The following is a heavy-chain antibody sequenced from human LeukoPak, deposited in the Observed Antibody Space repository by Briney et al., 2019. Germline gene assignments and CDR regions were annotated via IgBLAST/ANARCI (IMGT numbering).Heavy chain of an antibody. CDR3: ATARGRYYYGSGSLNWFDP. Sequence: ASVKVSCKVSGYTLTELSMHWVRQAPGNRLEGMGGFDPEDGETIYAQKFQGRVTMTEDTSTDTAYMELSSLRSEDTAVYYCATARGRYYYGSGSLNWFDPWGQGTLVTVSS. CDR1: GYTLTELS. CDR2: FDPEDGET. J-gene: IGHJ5*02. D-gene: IGHD3-10*01. V-gene: IGHV1-24*01.